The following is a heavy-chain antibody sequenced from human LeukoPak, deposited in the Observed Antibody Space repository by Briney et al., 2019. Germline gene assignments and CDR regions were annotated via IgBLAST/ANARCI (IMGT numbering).Heavy chain of an antibody. V-gene: IGHV3-30*04. CDR2: ISYDGSNK. J-gene: IGHJ4*02. Sequence: GRSLRLSCAASGFTFSSYAMHWVRQAPGKGLEWVAVISYDGSNKYYADSVKGRFTISRDNSKNTLYLQMNSLRAEDTAVYYCAKAARLGPSHFDYWGRGTLVTVSS. D-gene: IGHD6-25*01. CDR3: AKAARLGPSHFDY. CDR1: GFTFSSYA.